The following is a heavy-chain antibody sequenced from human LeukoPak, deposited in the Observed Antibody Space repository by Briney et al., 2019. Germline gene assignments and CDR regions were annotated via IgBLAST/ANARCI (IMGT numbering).Heavy chain of an antibody. D-gene: IGHD3-10*01. CDR2: ISYDGSNK. CDR1: GFTFSSYG. J-gene: IGHJ6*03. CDR3: AKGSGSYNYYYYMDV. Sequence: PGGSLRLSCAASGFTFSSYGMSWVRQAPGKGLEWVAVISYDGSNKYYADSVKGRFTISRDNSKNTLYLQMNSLRAEDTAVYYCAKGSGSYNYYYYMDVWGKGTTVTMSS. V-gene: IGHV3-30*18.